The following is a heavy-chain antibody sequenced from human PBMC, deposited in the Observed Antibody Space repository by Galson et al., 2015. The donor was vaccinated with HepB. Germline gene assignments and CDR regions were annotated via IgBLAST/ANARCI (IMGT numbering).Heavy chain of an antibody. J-gene: IGHJ4*02. CDR2: ISGDNGKT. CDR3: ARGVRNYLYSDN. D-gene: IGHD1-7*01. CDR1: GYKFTNYG. Sequence: SVKVSCKASGYKFTNYGISWVRQAPGQGLEWMGWISGDNGKTNYAQKFQGRVTMTTDTSTSADYMELSSLRSEDTAVYYCARGVRNYLYSDNWGQGTLVTVSS. V-gene: IGHV1-18*04.